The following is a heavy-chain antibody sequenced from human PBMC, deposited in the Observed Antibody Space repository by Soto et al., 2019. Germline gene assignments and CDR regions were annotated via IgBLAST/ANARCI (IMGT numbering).Heavy chain of an antibody. D-gene: IGHD6-6*01. Sequence: GSLRVSCAASGFTFSSYSMDWVHQAPGKGLEWVSSISSSSFSINYADSVKGRFSISRDNAQNSLHLQMNNLRAEDTAVYYCARNESSNIYGMDVWGQGTTVTVSS. V-gene: IGHV3-21*01. J-gene: IGHJ6*02. CDR2: ISSSSFSI. CDR1: GFTFSSYS. CDR3: ARNESSNIYGMDV.